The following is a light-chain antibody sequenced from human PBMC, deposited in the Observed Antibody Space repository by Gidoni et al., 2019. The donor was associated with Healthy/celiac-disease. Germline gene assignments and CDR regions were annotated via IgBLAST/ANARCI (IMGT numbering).Light chain of an antibody. CDR2: DAS. CDR3: QQYDNLPPI. Sequence: DIQMTQSPSSLSASVGDRVTITCQASQYISNYLNLNQQKPGKAPKLLIYDASNLETGVPSRFSGSGSGTDFTFTISSLQPEDIATYYCQQYDNLPPIFGGGTKVEIK. V-gene: IGKV1-33*01. CDR1: QYISNY. J-gene: IGKJ4*01.